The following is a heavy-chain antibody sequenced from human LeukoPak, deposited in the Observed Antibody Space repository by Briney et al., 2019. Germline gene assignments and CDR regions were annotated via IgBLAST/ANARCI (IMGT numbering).Heavy chain of an antibody. CDR3: ARFRSVTGNNWFDP. CDR1: GYSFTDYW. D-gene: IGHD6-19*01. V-gene: IGHV5-51*01. Sequence: GASLQTSCQGFGYSFTDYWIAWVRQLPGKGLEWMGIIYPGDSDTRYSPSFQGQVTISADKSISTAYLQWSSLKASDSAMYYCARFRSVTGNNWFDPWGQGTLVTVSS. J-gene: IGHJ5*02. CDR2: IYPGDSDT.